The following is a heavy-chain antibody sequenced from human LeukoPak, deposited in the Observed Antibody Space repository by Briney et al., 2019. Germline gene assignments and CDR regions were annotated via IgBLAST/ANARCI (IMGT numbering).Heavy chain of an antibody. Sequence: PSETLSPTCAVYGGSFSGYYWSWIRQAPGKGLEWVSYISSSGSTIYYADSVKGRFTISRDNAKNSLYLQMNSLRAEDTAVYYCARDIDSSGYWAFDIWGQGTMVTVSS. CDR1: GGSFSGYY. CDR2: ISSSGSTI. D-gene: IGHD3-22*01. V-gene: IGHV3-11*01. J-gene: IGHJ3*02. CDR3: ARDIDSSGYWAFDI.